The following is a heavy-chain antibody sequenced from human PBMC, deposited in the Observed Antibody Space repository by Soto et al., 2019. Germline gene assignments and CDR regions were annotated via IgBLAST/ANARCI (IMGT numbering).Heavy chain of an antibody. CDR1: GGSISSGGYY. CDR2: IYYSGST. V-gene: IGHV4-31*03. D-gene: IGHD3-10*01. Sequence: SETLSLTCTVSGGSISSGGYYWSWIRQNPGKGLEWIGYIYYSGSTYYNPSLKSRVTISVDTSKNQFSLKLSSVTAADTAVYYCARGVGSGAYYYYYMDVWGKGTTVTVSS. CDR3: ARGVGSGAYYYYYMDV. J-gene: IGHJ6*03.